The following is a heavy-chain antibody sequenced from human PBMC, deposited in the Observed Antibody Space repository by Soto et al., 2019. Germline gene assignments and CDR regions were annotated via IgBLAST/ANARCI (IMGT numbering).Heavy chain of an antibody. V-gene: IGHV3-48*02. CDR2: ISSSSSTI. D-gene: IGHD1-26*01. CDR3: AREGGNLNWFDP. J-gene: IGHJ5*02. Sequence: EVQLVESGGGLVQPGGSLRLSCAASGFTFSSYSMNWVRQAPGKGLEWVSYISSSSSTIYYADSVKGRFTISRDNAKNSLYLQINSLRDEETAVYYCAREGGNLNWFDPWGQGTLVTVSS. CDR1: GFTFSSYS.